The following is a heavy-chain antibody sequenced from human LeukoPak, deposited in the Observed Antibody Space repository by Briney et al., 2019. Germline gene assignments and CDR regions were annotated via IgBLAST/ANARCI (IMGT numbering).Heavy chain of an antibody. CDR1: GIIFSSHA. J-gene: IGHJ4*02. CDR2: ISGSGGTT. D-gene: IGHD1-1*01. Sequence: GGSLRLSCTASGIIFSSHAISWVRQAPMKGLEWVSAISGSGGTTYYADSVKGRFTISRDNSKNTLSLQMNSLRAEDTAVYYCAKEDTTDMTPLLDYWGQGTLVTVSS. V-gene: IGHV3-23*01. CDR3: AKEDTTDMTPLLDY.